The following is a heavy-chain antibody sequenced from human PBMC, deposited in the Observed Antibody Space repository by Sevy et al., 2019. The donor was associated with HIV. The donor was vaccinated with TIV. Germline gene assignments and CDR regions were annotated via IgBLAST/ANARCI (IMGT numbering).Heavy chain of an antibody. Sequence: GGSLRLSCVASEFTFSNYWMTWVRQAPGKGLEWVANIKQDGSQKYFVDSVEGRFTISRDYAKNSLFLHMNSLRAEDTAVYYCARISSYVRGSSHPFYIWGQGKMVTVSS. V-gene: IGHV3-7*01. CDR3: ARISSYVRGSSHPFYI. D-gene: IGHD3-16*01. J-gene: IGHJ3*02. CDR1: EFTFSNYW. CDR2: IKQDGSQK.